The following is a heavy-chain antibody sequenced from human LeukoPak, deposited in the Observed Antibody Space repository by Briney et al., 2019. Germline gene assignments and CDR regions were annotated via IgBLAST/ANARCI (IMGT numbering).Heavy chain of an antibody. Sequence: GGSLRLSCATSGFSFSSYGMNWVRQAPGKGLEWVSYIGGWSSPTDYADSVKGRFTISRDNAKNTLFLQMRSLRAEDTALYYCAKDGYFHDSSGYSYFDYWGQGILVSVSS. CDR3: AKDGYFHDSSGYSYFDY. CDR1: GFSFSSYG. D-gene: IGHD3-22*01. V-gene: IGHV3-48*01. CDR2: IGGWSSPT. J-gene: IGHJ4*02.